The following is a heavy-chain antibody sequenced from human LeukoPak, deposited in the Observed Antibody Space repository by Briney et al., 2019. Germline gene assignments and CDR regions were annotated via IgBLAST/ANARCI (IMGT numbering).Heavy chain of an antibody. D-gene: IGHD2-2*01. CDR2: INHSGST. V-gene: IGHV4-34*01. CDR1: GFTFSSYA. Sequence: GSLRLSCAASGFTFSSYAMSWIRQPPGKGLEWIGEINHSGSTNYNPSLKSRVTISVDTSKNQFSLKLSSMTAADTAVYYCARVVVPAYNYYYYYGMDVWGKGTTVTVSS. J-gene: IGHJ6*04. CDR3: ARVVVPAYNYYYYYGMDV.